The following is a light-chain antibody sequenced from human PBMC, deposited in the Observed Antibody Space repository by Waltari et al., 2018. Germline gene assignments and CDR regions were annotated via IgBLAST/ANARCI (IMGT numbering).Light chain of an antibody. Sequence: ELVLTQSPASLSLSPGERVTLPCRASQNVYNYLEWYQQTPGQAPRLVIYGASNRATGIPARFSGSGSGTDFTLTISSLEPEDFAVYYCQQCGSWPHTFGGGTKVEIK. CDR2: GAS. CDR1: QNVYNY. J-gene: IGKJ4*01. CDR3: QQCGSWPHT. V-gene: IGKV3-11*01.